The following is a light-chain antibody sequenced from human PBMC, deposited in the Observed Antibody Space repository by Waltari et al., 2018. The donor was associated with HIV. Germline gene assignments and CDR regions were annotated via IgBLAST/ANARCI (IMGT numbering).Light chain of an antibody. CDR1: SSDVGRYNY. CDR2: EVT. Sequence: QSALTQPASVSGSPGQSITISCTGTSSDVGRYNYVSWYQQHPGKAPKLLIYEVTNRPSGVSNRFSGSKSCNTASLTISGLQAEDGALYYCSSYTFTGTLHWVFGGGTKLTVL. J-gene: IGLJ3*02. CDR3: SSYTFTGTLHWV. V-gene: IGLV2-14*03.